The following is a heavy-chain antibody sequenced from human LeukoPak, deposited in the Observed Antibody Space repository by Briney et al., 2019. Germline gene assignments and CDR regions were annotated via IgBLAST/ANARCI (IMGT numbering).Heavy chain of an antibody. CDR3: AREYSSSLGYWFDP. CDR2: INPNSGGT. D-gene: IGHD6-6*01. V-gene: IGHV1-2*02. Sequence: ASVKVSCKASGYTFTGYYIHWVRQAPGQGLEWMGWINPNSGGTNYAQKFQGRVTMTRDTSISTAYMELSRLRSDDTAVYYCAREYSSSLGYWFDPWGQGTLVTVSS. J-gene: IGHJ5*02. CDR1: GYTFTGYY.